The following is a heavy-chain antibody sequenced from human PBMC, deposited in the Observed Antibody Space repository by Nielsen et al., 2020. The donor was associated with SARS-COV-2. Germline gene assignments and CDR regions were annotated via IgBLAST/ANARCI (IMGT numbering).Heavy chain of an antibody. J-gene: IGHJ4*02. CDR2: INHSGST. Sequence: SETLSLTCAVYGGSFSGYYWSWIRQPPGKGLEWIGEINHSGSTNYNPSLKSRVTISVDTSKNQFSLKLSSVTAADTAVYYCARGSAAAAGLFPFDCWGQGTLVTVSS. D-gene: IGHD6-13*01. CDR3: ARGSAAAAGLFPFDC. V-gene: IGHV4-34*01. CDR1: GGSFSGYY.